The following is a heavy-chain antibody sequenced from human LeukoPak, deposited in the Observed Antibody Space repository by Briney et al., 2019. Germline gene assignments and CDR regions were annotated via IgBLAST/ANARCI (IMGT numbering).Heavy chain of an antibody. J-gene: IGHJ4*02. CDR3: ARERPGSSGWYTH. CDR2: IFPGDSDT. CDR1: GYIFTSYW. Sequence: GAPLQISCKCSGYIFTSYWIGWVRQLPGKGREGRGIIFPGDSDTRYSPSFLGEVTFSVDMSTTTAYLEWSSLKASDSAMYYCARERPGSSGWYTHWGQGTLGTVSS. D-gene: IGHD6-19*01. V-gene: IGHV5-51*01.